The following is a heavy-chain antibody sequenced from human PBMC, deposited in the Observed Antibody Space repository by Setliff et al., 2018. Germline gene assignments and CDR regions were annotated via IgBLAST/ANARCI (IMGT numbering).Heavy chain of an antibody. CDR3: VRAAAGLDI. Sequence: PGGSLRLSCVVSGFSFSRHRMSWVRQAPGKGLEWVADIKQDGSTKYYLDSVKGRFTISRDNAKRSLYLQMNGLRADDTGVYYCVRAAAGLDIWSQKIVVTVSS. D-gene: IGHD3-16*01. J-gene: IGHJ4*02. CDR1: GFSFSRHR. V-gene: IGHV3-7*01. CDR2: IKQDGSTK.